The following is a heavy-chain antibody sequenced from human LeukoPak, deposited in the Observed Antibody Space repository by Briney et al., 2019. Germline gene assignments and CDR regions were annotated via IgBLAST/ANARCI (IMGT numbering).Heavy chain of an antibody. V-gene: IGHV1-69*10. CDR1: GRTFNIYA. CDR2: IIPHFGIA. D-gene: IGHD2-2*01. CDR3: AINRPNGVPAALFGYCYGMDV. J-gene: IGHJ6*02. Sequence: VASVKVFYKASGRTFNIYAISWVRQAPGQGLEWMGRIIPHFGIANYAQKLQSRVTITADKSPSTAYVELSSLRAEDAAWYYCAINRPNGVPAALFGYCYGMDVWGQGTAVTVSS.